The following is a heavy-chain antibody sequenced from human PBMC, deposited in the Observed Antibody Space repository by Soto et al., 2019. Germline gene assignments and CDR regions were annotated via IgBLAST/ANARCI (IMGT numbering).Heavy chain of an antibody. CDR3: ARDLRTLYGMDV. J-gene: IGHJ6*02. CDR2: IYSGDTT. V-gene: IGHV3-53*01. CDR1: GFTVSSNY. Sequence: EVQLVESGGGLFQPGGSLRLSCAASGFTVSSNYMSWVRQAPGKGLEWVSVIYSGDTTYYADSVKGRFTISRDHSKNTLYLQMNSLRAEDTAVYYCARDLRTLYGMDVWGQGTTVTVSS.